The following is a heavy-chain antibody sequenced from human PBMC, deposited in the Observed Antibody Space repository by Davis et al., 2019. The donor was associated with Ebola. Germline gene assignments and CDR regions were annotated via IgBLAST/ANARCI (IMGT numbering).Heavy chain of an antibody. V-gene: IGHV3-13*01. CDR2: IGTAGDT. J-gene: IGHJ5*02. CDR3: ARAQLWSGDWFDP. D-gene: IGHD5-18*01. CDR1: GFTFSSYD. Sequence: PGGSLRLSCAASGFTFSSYDMHWVRQATGKGLEWVSAIGTAGDTYYPGSVKGRFTISRENAKNPLYLQMNSLRAEDTAVYYCARAQLWSGDWFDPWGQGTLVTVSS.